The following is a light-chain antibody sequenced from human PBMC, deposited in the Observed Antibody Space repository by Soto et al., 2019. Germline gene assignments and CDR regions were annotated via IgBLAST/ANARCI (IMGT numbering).Light chain of an antibody. V-gene: IGLV2-14*01. CDR2: EVT. Sequence: QSAPTQPASVSGSPGQSITISCTGTSGDIGSYDYVSWYQQHPGKAPNLIIYEVTDRPSGVSNRFSGSKSGNTASLTISGLQAEDEADYYCSSFTSTSTRLFGSGTKVTVL. CDR3: SSFTSTSTRL. CDR1: SGDIGSYDY. J-gene: IGLJ1*01.